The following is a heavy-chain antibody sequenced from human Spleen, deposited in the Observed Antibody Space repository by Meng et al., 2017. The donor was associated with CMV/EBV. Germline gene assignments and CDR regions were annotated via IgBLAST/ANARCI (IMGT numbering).Heavy chain of an antibody. D-gene: IGHD4-17*01. Sequence: GESLKISCAASGITISSSWMHWVCQAPEKGLEWVADIKCDGSEKYYVDSVKGRFTISRDNAKNSLYLQMNSLRAEDTAVYYCARLYGDYIPIDYWGQGTLVTVSS. CDR1: GITISSSW. V-gene: IGHV3-52*01. CDR2: IKCDGSEK. CDR3: ARLYGDYIPIDY. J-gene: IGHJ4*02.